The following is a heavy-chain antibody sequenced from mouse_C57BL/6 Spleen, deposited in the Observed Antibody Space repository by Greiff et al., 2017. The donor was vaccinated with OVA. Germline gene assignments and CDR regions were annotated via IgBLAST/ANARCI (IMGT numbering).Heavy chain of an antibody. D-gene: IGHD2-4*01. V-gene: IGHV5-4*03. CDR2: ISDGGSYT. J-gene: IGHJ2*01. CDR3: ARLITKRYYFDY. Sequence: EVKLVESGGGLVKPGGSLKLSCAASGFTFSSYAMSWVRQTPEKRLEWVATISDGGSYTYYPDNVKGRFTISRDNAKNNLYLQMSHLKSEDTAMYYCARLITKRYYFDYWGQGTTLTVSS. CDR1: GFTFSSYA.